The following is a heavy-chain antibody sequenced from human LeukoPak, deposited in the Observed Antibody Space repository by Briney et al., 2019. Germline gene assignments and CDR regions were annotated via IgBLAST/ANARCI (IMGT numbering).Heavy chain of an antibody. V-gene: IGHV4-59*01. Sequence: SETLSLTCTVSGGSISSYYWSWIRQPPGKGLEWIGYIYYSGSTNYNPSLKSRVTISVDTSKNQFSLKLSSVTAADTAVYYCARHRFGHLFDYWGQGTLVIVSS. CDR1: GGSISSYY. D-gene: IGHD3-16*01. J-gene: IGHJ4*02. CDR3: ARHRFGHLFDY. CDR2: IYYSGST.